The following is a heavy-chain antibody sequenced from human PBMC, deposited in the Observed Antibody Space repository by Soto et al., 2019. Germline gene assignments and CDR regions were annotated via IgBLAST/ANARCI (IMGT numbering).Heavy chain of an antibody. J-gene: IGHJ5*02. CDR1: GYTFTGSY. D-gene: IGHD3-10*01. Sequence: ASVKVSCKASGYTFTGSYMHGFRKAPGQGLEWMGWINPNSGGTNYAQKFQGRVTMTRDTSISTAYMELSRLRSDDTAVYYCARDNTMVRGVINWFDPWGQGTLVTVSS. CDR3: ARDNTMVRGVINWFDP. V-gene: IGHV1-2*02. CDR2: INPNSGGT.